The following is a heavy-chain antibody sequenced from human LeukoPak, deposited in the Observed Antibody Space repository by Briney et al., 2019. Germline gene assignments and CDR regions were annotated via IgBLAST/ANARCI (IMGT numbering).Heavy chain of an antibody. CDR1: GYTFTRYD. D-gene: IGHD2-15*01. Sequence: ASVKVSCKASGYTFTRYDINWVRQATGRGLEWKGWVNLKSGNTGSAQKFQGRVTITRDTSINTAYMELSSLRPEDTGVYYCARVDGSPDSWGQGTLVTVSS. CDR3: ARVDGSPDS. CDR2: VNLKSGNT. J-gene: IGHJ4*02. V-gene: IGHV1-8*03.